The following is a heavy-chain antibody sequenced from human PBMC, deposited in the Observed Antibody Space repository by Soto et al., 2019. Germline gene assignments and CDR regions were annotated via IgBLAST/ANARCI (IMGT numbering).Heavy chain of an antibody. CDR1: GFSLSTSGVG. Sequence: SGPTLVKPTQTLTLTCTFSGFSLSTSGVGVGWIRQPPGKALEWLALIYWDDDKRYSPSLKSRLTITKDTSKNQVVLTMTNMDPVDTATYYCAHIINHYDSSGYYYYFDYWGQGTLVTVSS. V-gene: IGHV2-5*02. CDR2: IYWDDDK. D-gene: IGHD3-22*01. CDR3: AHIINHYDSSGYYYYFDY. J-gene: IGHJ4*02.